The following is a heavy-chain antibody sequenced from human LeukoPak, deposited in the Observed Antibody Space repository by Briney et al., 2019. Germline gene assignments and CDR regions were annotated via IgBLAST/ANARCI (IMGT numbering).Heavy chain of an antibody. D-gene: IGHD6-19*01. CDR1: GGSFSGYY. J-gene: IGHJ5*02. V-gene: IGHV4-34*01. Sequence: SETLSLTCAVYGGSFSGYYWSWIRQPPGKGLEWIGEINHSGSTNYNPSLKSRVTISVDTSKNPSSLRLSSVTAADTAVYYCARSAVAGKGETVNWFDPWGQGTLVTVSS. CDR3: ARSAVAGKGETVNWFDP. CDR2: INHSGST.